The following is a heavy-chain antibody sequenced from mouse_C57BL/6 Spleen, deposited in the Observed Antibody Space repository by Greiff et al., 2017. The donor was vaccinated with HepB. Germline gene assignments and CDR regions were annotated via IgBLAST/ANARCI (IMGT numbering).Heavy chain of an antibody. D-gene: IGHD1-2*01. J-gene: IGHJ2*01. CDR1: GYTFTSYW. Sequence: QVQLQQPGAELVKPGASVKLSCKASGYTFTSYWMHWVKQRPGQGLEWIGMIHPNSGITNYNEKFKSKATLTVDKSSSTAYMQLSSLTSEDSAVYYCARWGLRPYFDYWGQGTTLTVSS. CDR3: ARWGLRPYFDY. V-gene: IGHV1-64*01. CDR2: IHPNSGIT.